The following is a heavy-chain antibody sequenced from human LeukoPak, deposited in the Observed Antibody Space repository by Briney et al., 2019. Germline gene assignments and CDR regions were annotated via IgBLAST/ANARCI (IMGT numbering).Heavy chain of an antibody. J-gene: IGHJ4*02. CDR3: ASGYSGYGMPNNYFDY. CDR2: ISPSGGST. D-gene: IGHD5-12*01. Sequence: ASVKVSCKAFGYTFTSNYMHWVRQAPGQGPEWMGVISPSGGSTTYAQKFQGRVTITADESTSTAYMELSSLRSEDTAVYYCASGYSGYGMPNNYFDYWGQGTLVTVSS. CDR1: GYTFTSNY. V-gene: IGHV1-46*01.